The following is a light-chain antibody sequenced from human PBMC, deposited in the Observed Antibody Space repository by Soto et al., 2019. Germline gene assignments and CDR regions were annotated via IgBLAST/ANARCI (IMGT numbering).Light chain of an antibody. J-gene: IGLJ3*02. CDR2: EVT. V-gene: IGLV2-14*01. CDR1: SSDVGSHSR. Sequence: QSALTQPASVSGSPGQSITISCTGSSSDVGSHSRVSWIQQHPGKTPKLIIYEVTNRPSGVSSRFSGSKSGTTASLTISGLQAEDEADYYCTSFTSSNTWVFGGGTKPTVL. CDR3: TSFTSSNTWV.